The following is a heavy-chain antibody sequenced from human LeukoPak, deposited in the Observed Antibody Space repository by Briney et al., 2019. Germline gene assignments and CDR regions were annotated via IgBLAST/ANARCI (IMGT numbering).Heavy chain of an antibody. J-gene: IGHJ4*02. CDR3: AKEKVGGDYGRGQTNNY. Sequence: PGGSLRLSCAASGFTFSSYAMSWVRQAPGKGLEWVSAISGSGGSTYYADSVKGRFTISRDNSKNTLYLQMDSLRAEDTAVYYCAKEKVGGDYGRGQTNNYWGQGTLVTVSS. CDR2: ISGSGGST. CDR1: GFTFSSYA. D-gene: IGHD4-17*01. V-gene: IGHV3-23*01.